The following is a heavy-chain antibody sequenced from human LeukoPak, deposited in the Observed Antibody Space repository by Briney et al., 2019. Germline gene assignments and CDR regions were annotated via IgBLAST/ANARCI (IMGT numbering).Heavy chain of an antibody. CDR3: TVTTSWHNFDY. CDR1: GGSISSGGYY. D-gene: IGHD4-17*01. J-gene: IGHJ4*02. V-gene: IGHV4-31*03. CDR2: FYYSGST. Sequence: SQTLSLTCTVSGGSISSGGYYWSWIRQHPGKGLEWIGYFYYSGSTYYNPSLKSRVTISVDTSKNQFSLKLSSVTAADTAVYYCTVTTSWHNFDYWGQGTLVTVSS.